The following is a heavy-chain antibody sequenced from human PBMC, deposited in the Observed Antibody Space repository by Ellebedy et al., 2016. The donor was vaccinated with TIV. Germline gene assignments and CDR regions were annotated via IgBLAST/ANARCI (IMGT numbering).Heavy chain of an antibody. D-gene: IGHD3-10*01. Sequence: SETLSLTXAVSGGSISSSNWWSWVRQPPGKGLEWIGEIYHSGSTNYNPSLKSRVTISVDKSKNQFSLKLSSVTAADTAVYYCARAPRGARRHDAFDIWGQGTMVTVSS. CDR2: IYHSGST. CDR3: ARAPRGARRHDAFDI. CDR1: GGSISSSNW. J-gene: IGHJ3*02. V-gene: IGHV4-4*02.